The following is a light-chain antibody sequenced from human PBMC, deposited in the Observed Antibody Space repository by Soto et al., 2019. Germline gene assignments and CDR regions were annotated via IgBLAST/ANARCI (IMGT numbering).Light chain of an antibody. CDR3: QQRYSAPPLT. CDR1: QSIRSY. J-gene: IGKJ4*01. V-gene: IGKV3-11*01. Sequence: IVLTQSPATLSLSPGEGATLSCRASQSIRSYLAWYQQKPGQVPRLLIYDASNRATGVPARFSGSGSGTDFSLTISSLEPEDFAVYYCQQRYSAPPLTFGGGTRVEIK. CDR2: DAS.